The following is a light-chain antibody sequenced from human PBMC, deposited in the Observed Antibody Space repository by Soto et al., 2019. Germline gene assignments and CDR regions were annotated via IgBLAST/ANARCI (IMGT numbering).Light chain of an antibody. V-gene: IGKV2D-30*01. J-gene: IGKJ3*01. CDR1: QSLVYSDGNTY. Sequence: DVVMTQSPLSLPVTLGQPASISCRSSQSLVYSDGNTYLNWFHQRPGQSPRRLIYKVSNWDSGVPXRXVGSGSGTDFTLKINRVEAEDVGVYYCMQGTHWPPFTFGPRTKVDIK. CDR3: MQGTHWPPFT. CDR2: KVS.